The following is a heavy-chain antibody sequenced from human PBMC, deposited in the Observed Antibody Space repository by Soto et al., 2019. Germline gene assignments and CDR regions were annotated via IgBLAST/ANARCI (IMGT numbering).Heavy chain of an antibody. CDR2: ISSNSAYI. D-gene: IGHD6-13*01. CDR1: GFTFRIFT. V-gene: IGHV3-21*01. J-gene: IGHJ5*02. Sequence: GGSLRLSCAASGFTFRIFTMNWVRQAPGKGLEWVSTISSNSAYIYYTDELRGRFTISRDNAKNSLHLQMNSLRAEDTAVYYCTRDASRDSSARGWFDPWGPGTLVTVSS. CDR3: TRDASRDSSARGWFDP.